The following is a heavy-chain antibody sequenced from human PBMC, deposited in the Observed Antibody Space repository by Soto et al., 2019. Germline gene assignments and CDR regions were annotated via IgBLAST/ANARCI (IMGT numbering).Heavy chain of an antibody. V-gene: IGHV3-23*01. D-gene: IGHD4-17*01. CDR1: GLIFSTYA. Sequence: GGSLRLSCAASGLIFSTYAMNWVRQAPGKGLEWVSAISSSGGSTFYAESVRGRFTISRDNSINTLYLQMSSLRTEDTAVYYCAHPRGYGVFDAVDIWGQGTMVTVSS. J-gene: IGHJ3*02. CDR2: ISSSGGST. CDR3: AHPRGYGVFDAVDI.